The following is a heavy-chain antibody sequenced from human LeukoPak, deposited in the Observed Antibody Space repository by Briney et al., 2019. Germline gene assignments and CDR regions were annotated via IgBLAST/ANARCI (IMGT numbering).Heavy chain of an antibody. J-gene: IGHJ5*02. D-gene: IGHD3-3*01. CDR1: GFTFSSYA. Sequence: GGSLGLSCAASGFTFSSYAMSWVRQAPGKGLEWDSAISGSGGSTYYADSVKGRFTISRDNSKNTLYLQMNSLRAEDTAVYYCAKELRYDFWSGYLRLGFDWFDPWGQGTLVTVSS. CDR2: ISGSGGST. V-gene: IGHV3-23*01. CDR3: AKELRYDFWSGYLRLGFDWFDP.